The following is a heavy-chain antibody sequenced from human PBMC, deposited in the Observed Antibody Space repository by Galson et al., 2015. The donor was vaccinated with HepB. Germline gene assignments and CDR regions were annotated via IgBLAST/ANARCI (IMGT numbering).Heavy chain of an antibody. V-gene: IGHV3-33*01. D-gene: IGHD6-19*01. J-gene: IGHJ4*02. CDR1: GFTFSSYG. Sequence: SLRLSCAASGFTFSSYGMHWVRQAPGKGLEWVAVIWHDGSNEYYADSVKGRFTITRDNSKNTLYLQMNSLRAEDTAVYYCARVYLVSSGWYSVDFWGQGSLVTVSS. CDR2: IWHDGSNE. CDR3: ARVYLVSSGWYSVDF.